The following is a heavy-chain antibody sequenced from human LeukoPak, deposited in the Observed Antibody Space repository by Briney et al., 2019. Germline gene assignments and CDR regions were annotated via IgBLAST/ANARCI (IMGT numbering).Heavy chain of an antibody. D-gene: IGHD3-10*02. CDR1: GFTFSSYA. V-gene: IGHV3-30-3*01. CDR3: AVNVPGPSSDY. Sequence: GGSLRLSCAASGFTFSSYAMHWVRQAPGKGLEWVAVISYDGSNKYYADSVKGRFTISRDNSKNTLYLQMNSLRAEDTAVYYCAVNVPGPSSDYWGQGTLVTVSS. J-gene: IGHJ4*02. CDR2: ISYDGSNK.